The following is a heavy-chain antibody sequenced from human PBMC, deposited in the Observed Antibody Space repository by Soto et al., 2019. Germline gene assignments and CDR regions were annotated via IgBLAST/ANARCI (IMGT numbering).Heavy chain of an antibody. CDR3: ARVPFGVVIIFDY. J-gene: IGHJ4*02. Sequence: ASVKVSCKASGYTFTSYAMHWVRQAPGQRLEWMGWINAGNGNTKYSQKFQGRVTITRDTSASTAYMELSSLRSEDTAAYYCARVPFGVVIIFDYWGQGTLVTVSS. CDR2: INAGNGNT. D-gene: IGHD3-3*01. CDR1: GYTFTSYA. V-gene: IGHV1-3*01.